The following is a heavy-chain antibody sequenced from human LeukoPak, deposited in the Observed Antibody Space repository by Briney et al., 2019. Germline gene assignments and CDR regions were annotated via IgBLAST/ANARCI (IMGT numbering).Heavy chain of an antibody. J-gene: IGHJ6*03. D-gene: IGHD1-26*01. V-gene: IGHV3-30*02. CDR1: GFTFSSYG. Sequence: PWGSLRLSCAASGFTFSSYGMHWVRQAPGKGLEWVAFIRYDGSNKYYADSVKGRFTISRDNSKNTLYLQMNSLRAEDTAVYYCAKDGSGSYVAYYYVDVWGKGTTVTVSS. CDR3: AKDGSGSYVAYYYVDV. CDR2: IRYDGSNK.